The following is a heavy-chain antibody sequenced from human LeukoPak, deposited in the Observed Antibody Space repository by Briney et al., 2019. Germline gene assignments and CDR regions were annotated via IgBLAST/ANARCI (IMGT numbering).Heavy chain of an antibody. CDR1: GYTFTSYA. V-gene: IGHV1-3*01. CDR2: VNAGNGNT. D-gene: IGHD2-2*02. CDR3: ARGGYCSSTSCYTSWFDP. Sequence: ASVKVSCKASGYTFTSYAMHWVRQAPGQRLEWMGWVNAGNGNTKYSQKFQGRVTITRDTSASTAYMELSSLRSEDTAVYYCARGGYCSSTSCYTSWFDPWGQGTLVTVSS. J-gene: IGHJ5*02.